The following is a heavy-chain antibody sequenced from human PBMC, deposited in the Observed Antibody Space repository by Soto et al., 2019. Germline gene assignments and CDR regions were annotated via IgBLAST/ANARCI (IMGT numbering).Heavy chain of an antibody. Sequence: SETLSLTCSVSGDSINSDKYYWGLIRQPPGKGLEWIGSIYFRGNTYYNPSLQTRVTISLDKSKSQFSLKLNSVTAADSAVYFCARLEGLATISYYFDFWGQGALVTVSS. D-gene: IGHD3-9*01. CDR3: ARLEGLATISYYFDF. CDR1: GDSINSDKYY. CDR2: IYFRGNT. J-gene: IGHJ4*02. V-gene: IGHV4-39*01.